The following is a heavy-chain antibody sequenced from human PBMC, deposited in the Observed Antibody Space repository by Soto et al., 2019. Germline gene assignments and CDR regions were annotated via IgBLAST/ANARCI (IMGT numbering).Heavy chain of an antibody. J-gene: IGHJ4*02. CDR2: INGDGSST. CDR1: GFTFSNYW. Sequence: EVQLVESGGGLVQPGGSLRLSCVASGFTFSNYWIHWVRQAPGKGLVWVSRINGDGSSTNYADSVKGQFTISRDNAKNTGYLQMNSLRVEDTAVYYCARGPRNYYYFDCWGQGTLVTVSS. CDR3: ARGPRNYYYFDC. D-gene: IGHD1-7*01. V-gene: IGHV3-74*01.